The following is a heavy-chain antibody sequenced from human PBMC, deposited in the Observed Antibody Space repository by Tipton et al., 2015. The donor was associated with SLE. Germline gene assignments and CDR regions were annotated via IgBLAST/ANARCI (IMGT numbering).Heavy chain of an antibody. CDR2: IYYSGST. CDR1: SGSLSNYY. J-gene: IGHJ6*03. D-gene: IGHD3-16*01. Sequence: TLSLTCTVSSGSLSNYYWSWIRQPPGKGLEWIGHIYYSGSTNYNPSLKSRVTISVDTSKNQFSLELSSVTAADTAVYYCARETEDTGWIHSRDYIYYYYYVDVWGQGTSVTVSS. CDR3: ARETEDTGWIHSRDYIYYYYYVDV. V-gene: IGHV4-59*12.